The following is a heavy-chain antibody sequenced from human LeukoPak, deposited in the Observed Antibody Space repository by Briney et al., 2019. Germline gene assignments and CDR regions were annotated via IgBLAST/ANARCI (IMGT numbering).Heavy chain of an antibody. D-gene: IGHD6-13*01. V-gene: IGHV4-4*07. CDR2: IYASGST. J-gene: IGHJ4*02. CDR3: ARGGSSWQSFDF. CDR1: GGSISNYY. Sequence: SETLSLTCTVYGGSISNYYWSWIRQPAGKGLEWIGRIYASGSTNYNPSLKSRVTMSVGTSKNQFSLKLTSVTAADTAAYYCARGGSSWQSFDFWGQGTLVTVSS.